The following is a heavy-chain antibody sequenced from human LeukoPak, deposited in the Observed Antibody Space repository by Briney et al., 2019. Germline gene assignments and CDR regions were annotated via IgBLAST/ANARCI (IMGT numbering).Heavy chain of an antibody. CDR3: ARSLMVRGAINWLDP. D-gene: IGHD3-10*01. V-gene: IGHV3-48*03. Sequence: PGGSLRLSCVASGFTFSSCEMNWVRQAPGKGLEWVSYISNSGSTKYYADSVKGRFTISRDNAKNSLYLQMNSLRAEDTAVYYCARSLMVRGAINWLDPWGQGTLVIVSS. J-gene: IGHJ5*02. CDR1: GFTFSSCE. CDR2: ISNSGSTK.